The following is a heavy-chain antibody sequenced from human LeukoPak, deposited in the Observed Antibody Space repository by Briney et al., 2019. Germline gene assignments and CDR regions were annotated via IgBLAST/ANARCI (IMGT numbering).Heavy chain of an antibody. J-gene: IGHJ6*03. CDR3: AGDPTYYYDSSGYYPLYYYYYMDV. CDR1: GGSFSGYY. D-gene: IGHD3-22*01. Sequence: PSETLSLTCAVNGGSFSGYYWSWIRQPPGKGLEWIGEINHSGSTNYNPSLKSRVTISVDTSKNQFSLKLSSVTAADTAVYYCAGDPTYYYDSSGYYPLYYYYYMDVWGKGTTVTVSS. V-gene: IGHV4-34*01. CDR2: INHSGST.